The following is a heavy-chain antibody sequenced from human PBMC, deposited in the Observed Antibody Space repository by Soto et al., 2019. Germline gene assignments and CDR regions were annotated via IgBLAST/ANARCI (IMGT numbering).Heavy chain of an antibody. D-gene: IGHD6-6*01. Sequence: SETLSLTCAVYGGSFSGYYWSWIRQPPGKGLEWIGEINHSGSTNYNPSLKSRVTISVDTSQNQFSLKLSSVTAADTAIYYCAKGSFSSSSSWFDPWGQGTLVTVSS. V-gene: IGHV4-34*01. CDR1: GGSFSGYY. J-gene: IGHJ5*02. CDR3: AKGSFSSSSSWFDP. CDR2: INHSGST.